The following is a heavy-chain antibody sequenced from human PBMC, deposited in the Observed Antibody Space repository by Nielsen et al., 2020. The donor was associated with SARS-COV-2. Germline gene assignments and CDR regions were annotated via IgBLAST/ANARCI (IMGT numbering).Heavy chain of an antibody. J-gene: IGHJ4*02. CDR3: TTDLGITMVRGALVY. Sequence: GESLKISCAASGFTFSNAWMSWVRQAPGKGLEWVGRIKSKTDGGTTDYAAPVKGRFTISRDDSKNTLYLQMNSLKTEDTAVYYCTTDLGITMVRGALVYWGQGTLVTVSS. CDR2: IKSKTDGGTT. D-gene: IGHD3-10*01. V-gene: IGHV3-15*01. CDR1: GFTFSNAW.